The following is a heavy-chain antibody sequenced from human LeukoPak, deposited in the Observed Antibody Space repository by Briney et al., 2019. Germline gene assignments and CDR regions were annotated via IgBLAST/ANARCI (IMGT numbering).Heavy chain of an antibody. V-gene: IGHV3-33*01. J-gene: IGHJ4*02. D-gene: IGHD1-26*01. CDR1: GFTFSSYG. CDR3: ARQSGSYFLGGYLDY. Sequence: PGRSLRLSCAASGFTFSSYGMHWVRQAPGKGLEWVAVIWYDGSNKYYADSVKGRFTISRDNSKNTLYLQMNSLRAEDTAVYYCARQSGSYFLGGYLDYWGQGTLVTVSS. CDR2: IWYDGSNK.